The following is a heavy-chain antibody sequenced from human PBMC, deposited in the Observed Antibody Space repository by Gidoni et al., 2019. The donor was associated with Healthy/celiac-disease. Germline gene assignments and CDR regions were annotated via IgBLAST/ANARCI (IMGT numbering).Heavy chain of an antibody. CDR2: IKSKTDGGTT. Sequence: PGKGLEWVGRIKSKTDGGTTDYAAPVKGRFTISRDDSKNTLYLQMNSLKTEDTAVYYCTTDAAPSRDYDYIWGSYPRPQGGALWGQGTLVTVSS. V-gene: IGHV3-15*01. D-gene: IGHD3-16*02. CDR3: TTDAAPSRDYDYIWGSYPRPQGGAL. J-gene: IGHJ4*02.